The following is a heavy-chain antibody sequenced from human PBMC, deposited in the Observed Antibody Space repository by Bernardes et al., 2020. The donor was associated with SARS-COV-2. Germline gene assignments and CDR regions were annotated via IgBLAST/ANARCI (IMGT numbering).Heavy chain of an antibody. CDR2: ISASNDTT. CDR1: GYTFTSYG. J-gene: IGHJ4*02. D-gene: IGHD2-15*01. CDR3: AREDIGYCGGGSCQPFDY. V-gene: IGHV1-18*01. Sequence: ASLKDSCKASGYTFTSYGISWVRQAPGQGLEWMGWISASNDTTTYAQKLQDRVTMTTDTSTSTAYMELRSLRSDDTAVYYCAREDIGYCGGGSCQPFDYWGQGTLVTGSS.